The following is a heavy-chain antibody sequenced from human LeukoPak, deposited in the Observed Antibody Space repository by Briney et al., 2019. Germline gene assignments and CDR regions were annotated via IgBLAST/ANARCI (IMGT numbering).Heavy chain of an antibody. CDR2: ISSSGSTR. Sequence: PGGSLRLSCAASGFTFSSYSLNWVRQAPGKGLEWVSYISSSGSTRYYADSVKGRFTISRDNAKNSLYLQLNSLRAEDTAVYYCARGIGSSTWPLALWGQGTLVTVSS. CDR1: GFTFSSYS. V-gene: IGHV3-48*04. D-gene: IGHD6-13*01. CDR3: ARGIGSSTWPLAL. J-gene: IGHJ4*02.